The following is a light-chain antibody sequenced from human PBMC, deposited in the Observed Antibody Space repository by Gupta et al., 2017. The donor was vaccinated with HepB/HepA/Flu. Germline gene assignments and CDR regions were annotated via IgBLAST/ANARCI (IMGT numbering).Light chain of an antibody. V-gene: IGKV1-39*01. CDR3: QQSYSTPLT. CDR2: AAS. CDR1: QSISSY. J-gene: IGKJ4*01. Sequence: GDSVTITCRASQSISSYLNWYQQKPGKAPKLLIYAASSLQSGVPSRFSGSGSGTDFTLTISSLQPEDFATYYCQQSYSTPLTFGGGTKVEIK.